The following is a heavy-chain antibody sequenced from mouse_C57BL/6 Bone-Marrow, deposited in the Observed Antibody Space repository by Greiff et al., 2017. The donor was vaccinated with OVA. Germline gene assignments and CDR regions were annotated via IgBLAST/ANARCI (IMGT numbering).Heavy chain of an antibody. V-gene: IGHV1-42*01. Sequence: VQLQQSGPELVKPGASVKISCKASGYSFTGYYMNWVKQSPEKSLEWIGEINPSTGGTTYNQKFKAKATLTVDKSSSTAYMQLKSLTSEDSAVYYCARSRYWFAYWGQGTLVTVSA. J-gene: IGHJ3*01. D-gene: IGHD2-14*01. CDR1: GYSFTGYY. CDR3: ARSRYWFAY. CDR2: INPSTGGT.